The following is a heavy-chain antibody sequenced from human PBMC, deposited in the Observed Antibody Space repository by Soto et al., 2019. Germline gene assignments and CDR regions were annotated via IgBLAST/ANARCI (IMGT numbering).Heavy chain of an antibody. V-gene: IGHV1-8*01. CDR2: MNPNRENT. CDR3: ARGEFRSRGYSRGC. J-gene: IGHJ4*02. D-gene: IGHD5-12*01. Sequence: GASVKVSCKASGYPFTSYDINWARQATGQGLEWMEWMNPNRENTGYAQKLQGRVTMNRNTSISTAYMEQSSLRSEDTAVYYCARGEFRSRGYSRGCWGQGTLVTVSS. CDR1: GYPFTSYD.